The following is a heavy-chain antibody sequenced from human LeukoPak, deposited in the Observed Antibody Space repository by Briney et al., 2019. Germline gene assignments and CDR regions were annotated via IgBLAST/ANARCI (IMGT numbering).Heavy chain of an antibody. CDR1: GDSVSSNTAA. CDR2: TYYRSKWYN. Sequence: SQTLSLTCAISGDSVSSNTAAWNWIRQSPSRGLEWLGRTYYRSKWYNDYAGSVKSRITINPDTSKNQFSLQLSSVTLEDTAVYYCVRDHGYDFDNWGRGTLVTVSS. J-gene: IGHJ4*02. V-gene: IGHV6-1*01. D-gene: IGHD5-18*01. CDR3: VRDHGYDFDN.